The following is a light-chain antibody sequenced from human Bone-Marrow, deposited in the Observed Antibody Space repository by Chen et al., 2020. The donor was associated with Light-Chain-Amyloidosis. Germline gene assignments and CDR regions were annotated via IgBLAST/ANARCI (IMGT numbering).Light chain of an antibody. V-gene: IGLV2-14*01. CDR2: EVT. CDR1: SSDVCGDNH. Sequence: QSALTQTASVSGSPGQSITISGTGTSSDVCGDNHVSWYQQHPDKAPKLMIYEVTKRPSWVPDRFSGSQSDNTASLTISGLQTEDEADYFCSSYTITNTLVFGSGTRVTVL. CDR3: SSYTITNTLV. J-gene: IGLJ1*01.